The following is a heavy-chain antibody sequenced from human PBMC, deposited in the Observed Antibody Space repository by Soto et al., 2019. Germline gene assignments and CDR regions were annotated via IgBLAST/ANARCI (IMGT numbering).Heavy chain of an antibody. CDR1: GGNFSSYA. V-gene: IGHV1-69*06. CDR3: ATDLGRRTVYSSSWYYSVY. Sequence: SVKVFCKASGGNFSSYAIRWVRQAPGQGLEWMGGTIPIFGTANYAQKFQGRVTITADKSTSTAYMELSSLRSEDTAVYYCATDLGRRTVYSSSWYYSVYLGQGTLLNASS. D-gene: IGHD6-13*01. CDR2: TIPIFGTA. J-gene: IGHJ4*02.